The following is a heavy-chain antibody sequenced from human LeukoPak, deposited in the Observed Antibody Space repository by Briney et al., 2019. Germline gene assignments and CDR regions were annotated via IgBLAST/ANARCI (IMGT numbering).Heavy chain of an antibody. CDR3: ARAYPRGAPFDY. Sequence: PSETLSLTCTVSGGSISSSSYYWGWLRQPPGKGLEWIGSIYYSGSTYYNPSLKSRVTISVDTSKNQFTLKLSSVTAADTAVYYCARAYPRGAPFDYWGQGTLVTVSS. CDR2: IYYSGST. J-gene: IGHJ4*02. V-gene: IGHV4-39*06. CDR1: GGSISSSSYY.